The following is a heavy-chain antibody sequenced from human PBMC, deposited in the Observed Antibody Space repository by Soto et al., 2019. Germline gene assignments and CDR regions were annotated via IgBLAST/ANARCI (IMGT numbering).Heavy chain of an antibody. Sequence: QLQLQESGPGLVKPSETLSLTCTVSGGSISSSSYYWGWIRQPPGKGLEWIGSIYYSGSTYYNPSLKSRVTISAATSNTQSSLKLSPVTAADPAVYYCASQNVLRGVMTDFDYWGQGTLVTVSS. CDR1: GGSISSSSYY. CDR3: ASQNVLRGVMTDFDY. V-gene: IGHV4-39*01. J-gene: IGHJ4*02. CDR2: IYYSGST. D-gene: IGHD3-10*01.